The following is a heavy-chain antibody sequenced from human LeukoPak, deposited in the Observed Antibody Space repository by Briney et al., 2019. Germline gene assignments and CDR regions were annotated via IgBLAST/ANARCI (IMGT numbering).Heavy chain of an antibody. CDR2: ISSSSLYI. Sequence: PGGSLRLSCAASGFPFSTYSMKWVRQAPGKGLEWISSISSSSLYIYYADSVKGRFTISRDNAQNSLYLQLNSLRAEDTAVYYCARAAGRQLVTPFDSWGQGTLVTVSS. V-gene: IGHV3-21*01. J-gene: IGHJ4*02. D-gene: IGHD6-6*01. CDR1: GFPFSTYS. CDR3: ARAAGRQLVTPFDS.